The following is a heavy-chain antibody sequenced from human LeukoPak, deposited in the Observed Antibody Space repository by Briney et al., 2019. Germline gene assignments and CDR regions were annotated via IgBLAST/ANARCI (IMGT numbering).Heavy chain of an antibody. V-gene: IGHV4-61*01. CDR2: IYYSGST. J-gene: IGHJ6*03. CDR3: SRGLKLEPPPPLKGYYYMDV. Sequence: SETLSLTCTVSGYSISSGTYYWSWIRQPPGKGLEWIGYIYYSGSTNYNPSLKSRVTISADTSKKQFSLKLRSVTAADTAVYYWSRGLKLEPPPPLKGYYYMDVWGKGTTVTVSS. D-gene: IGHD1-1*01. CDR1: GYSISSGTYY.